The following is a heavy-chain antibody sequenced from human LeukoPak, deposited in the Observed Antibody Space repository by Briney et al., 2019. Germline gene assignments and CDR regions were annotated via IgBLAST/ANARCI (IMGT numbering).Heavy chain of an antibody. CDR3: ARNGAGIAAAPYYYAMDV. CDR2: IYYNGVT. CDR1: GGSISSGGYY. V-gene: IGHV4-31*03. D-gene: IGHD6-13*01. J-gene: IGHJ6*02. Sequence: SETLSLTCTVSGGSISSGGYYWSWIRQHPGKGLEWIGYIYYNGVTYYNPPLKSRVTISVDTSKNQFSLELSSVTAADTAVYYCARNGAGIAAAPYYYAMDVWGQGTTVTVSS.